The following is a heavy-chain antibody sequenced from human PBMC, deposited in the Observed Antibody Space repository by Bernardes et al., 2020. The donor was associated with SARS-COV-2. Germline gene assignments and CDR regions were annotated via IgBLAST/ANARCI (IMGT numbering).Heavy chain of an antibody. Sequence: SETLSLTCTVSGGPIGSHYGSWLRQSPGRGLEWIGNVYFTGNTNHNPALRGRAIIGIDTSKSQFSLRLNSVTAADAAVYYCARDVFLGSSWDQSYYGMDVWGQGTTVTVSS. V-gene: IGHV4-59*11. CDR2: VYFTGNT. CDR3: ARDVFLGSSWDQSYYGMDV. D-gene: IGHD6-13*01. CDR1: GGPIGSHY. J-gene: IGHJ6*02.